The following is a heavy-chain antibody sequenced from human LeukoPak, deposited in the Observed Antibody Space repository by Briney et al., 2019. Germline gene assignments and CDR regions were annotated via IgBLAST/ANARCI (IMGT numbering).Heavy chain of an antibody. CDR3: AKDFGSYGYFVVDY. CDR1: GFTFSSYG. Sequence: GRSLRLSCAASGFTFSSYGMHWVRQAPGKGLEWVAVMSYDGSNKYYADSVKGRFTISRDNSKNTLYLQMNSLRAEDTAVYYCAKDFGSYGYFVVDYWGQGTLVTVSS. V-gene: IGHV3-30*18. J-gene: IGHJ4*02. CDR2: MSYDGSNK. D-gene: IGHD5-18*01.